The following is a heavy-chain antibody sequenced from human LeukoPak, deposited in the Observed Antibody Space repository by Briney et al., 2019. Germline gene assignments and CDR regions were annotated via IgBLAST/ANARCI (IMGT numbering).Heavy chain of an antibody. CDR3: ARNSMFDY. D-gene: IGHD4-23*01. V-gene: IGHV6-1*01. CDR1: GDSVSSNDAA. Sequence: SQTLSLTCAISGDSVSSNDAAWNWIRQSPSRGLEWLGRTYYRSKWYNDYAVSVKSRITITPDTFKNQFSLQLTSVIPEDTADYYCARNSMFDYWGQGTLVTVSS. J-gene: IGHJ4*02. CDR2: TYYRSKWYN.